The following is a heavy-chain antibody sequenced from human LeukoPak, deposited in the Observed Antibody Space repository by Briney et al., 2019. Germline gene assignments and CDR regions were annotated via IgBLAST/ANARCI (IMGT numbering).Heavy chain of an antibody. CDR2: INWNGGST. D-gene: IGHD6-13*01. Sequence: GGSLRLSCAASGFTFSSYWMSWVRQAPGKGLEWVSGINWNGGSTGYADSVKGRFTISRDNAKNSLYLQMNSLRAEDTALYHCAREIAAAGINWFDPWGQGTLVTVSS. CDR1: GFTFSSYW. CDR3: AREIAAAGINWFDP. J-gene: IGHJ5*02. V-gene: IGHV3-20*01.